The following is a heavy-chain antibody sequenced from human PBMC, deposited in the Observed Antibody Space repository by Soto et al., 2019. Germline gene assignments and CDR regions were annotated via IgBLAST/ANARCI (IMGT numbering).Heavy chain of an antibody. CDR3: AKDYYDYIWGSYPNFDY. Sequence: GGSLRLSCAASGFTFSSYAMSWVRQAPGKGLEWVSAISGSGGSTCYADSVKGRFTISRDNSKNTLYLQMNSLRAEDTAVYYCAKDYYDYIWGSYPNFDYWGQGTLVTVSS. CDR2: ISGSGGST. D-gene: IGHD3-16*02. CDR1: GFTFSSYA. J-gene: IGHJ4*02. V-gene: IGHV3-23*01.